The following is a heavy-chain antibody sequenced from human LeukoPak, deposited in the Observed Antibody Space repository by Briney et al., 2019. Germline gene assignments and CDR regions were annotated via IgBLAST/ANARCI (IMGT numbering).Heavy chain of an antibody. V-gene: IGHV3-15*01. CDR3: TTIYTVTTGALDY. Sequence: PGGSLRLSCAASGFTFSVAWMTWVRQVPGRGREWVGRIKSKTDGGTTDYAAPVKDRFTITRDDSKNTLYLQMKSLKIEDTGIYYCTTIYTVTTGALDYWGQGTLVTVSS. D-gene: IGHD4-17*01. CDR1: GFTFSVAW. CDR2: IKSKTDGGTT. J-gene: IGHJ4*02.